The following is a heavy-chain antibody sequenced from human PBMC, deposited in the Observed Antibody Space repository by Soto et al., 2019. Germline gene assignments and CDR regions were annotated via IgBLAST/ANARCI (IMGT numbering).Heavy chain of an antibody. CDR2: VSYSGGT. D-gene: IGHD4-4*01. V-gene: IGHV4-39*01. Sequence: PSETLSLTCLVSGASISSSCCTWGWIRQPPGKGLEWIGTVSYSGGTYYNPSLKRRVTISADMSENQFSLKLTSVTAADTAVYYCARLPTGFPNWFDPWG. CDR1: GASISSSCCT. J-gene: IGHJ5*02. CDR3: ARLPTGFPNWFDP.